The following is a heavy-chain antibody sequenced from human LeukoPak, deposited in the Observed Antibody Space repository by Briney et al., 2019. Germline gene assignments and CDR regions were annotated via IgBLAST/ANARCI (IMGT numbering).Heavy chain of an antibody. V-gene: IGHV3-20*01. J-gene: IGHJ4*02. CDR3: ARFSGYDLIPSYFDY. Sequence: GGSLRLSCAASGFTFDDYGMSWVRQAPGKGLEWVSGINWNGGSTGYADSVKGRFTISRDNAKNSLYLQMNSLRAEDTALYHCARFSGYDLIPSYFDYWGQGTLVTVSS. D-gene: IGHD5-12*01. CDR2: INWNGGST. CDR1: GFTFDDYG.